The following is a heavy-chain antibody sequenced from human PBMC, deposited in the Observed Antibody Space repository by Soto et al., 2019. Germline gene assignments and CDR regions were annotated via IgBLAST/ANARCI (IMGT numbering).Heavy chain of an antibody. CDR3: ARYYGSGSYNWFDP. J-gene: IGHJ5*02. V-gene: IGHV4-59*08. D-gene: IGHD3-10*01. Sequence: ETLSLTCTVSGGSISSYYWSWIRQPPGKGLEWIGHIYYSGSTYYNPSLKSRVTISVDTSKNQFSLKLSSVTAADTAVYYCARYYGSGSYNWFDPWGQGTLVTISS. CDR1: GGSISSYY. CDR2: IYYSGST.